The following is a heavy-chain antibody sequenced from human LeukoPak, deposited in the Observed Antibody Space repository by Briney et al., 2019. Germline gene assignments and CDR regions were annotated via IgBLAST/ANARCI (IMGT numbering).Heavy chain of an antibody. J-gene: IGHJ2*01. D-gene: IGHD6-13*01. CDR3: ARGSSSIHNWYFDL. CDR1: GGTFSSYA. Sequence: ASVKVSCKASGGTFSSYAISWVRQAPGQGLEWMGRIIPILGIANYAQKFQGRVTITADKSTSTAYMELSSLRSEDTAVYYCARGSSSIHNWYFDLWGRGTLVTVSS. V-gene: IGHV1-69*04. CDR2: IIPILGIA.